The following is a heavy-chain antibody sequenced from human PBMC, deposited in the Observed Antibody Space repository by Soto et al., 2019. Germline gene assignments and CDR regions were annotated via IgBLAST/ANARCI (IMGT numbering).Heavy chain of an antibody. J-gene: IGHJ4*02. CDR3: ERDSQAAGAFDY. CDR2: IYYSGST. Sequence: SETLSLTCTVSGGSISSYYWSWIRQPPGKGLEWIGYIYYSGSTNYNPSLKSRVTISVDTSKNQFSLKLSSVTAADTAVYYCERDSQAAGAFDYWGQGTLVTVSS. V-gene: IGHV4-59*01. CDR1: GGSISSYY. D-gene: IGHD6-13*01.